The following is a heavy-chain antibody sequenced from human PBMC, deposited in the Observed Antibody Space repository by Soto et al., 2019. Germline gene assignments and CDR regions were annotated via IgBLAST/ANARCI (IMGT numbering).Heavy chain of an antibody. CDR3: ARDTTPPYYYDSSGSPGGAFDI. CDR2: ISAYNGNT. J-gene: IGHJ3*02. CDR1: GYTFTSYG. V-gene: IGHV1-18*01. Sequence: QVQLVQSGAEVKKPGASVKVSCKASGYTFTSYGISWVRQAPGQGLEWMGWISAYNGNTNYAQKLQGRVTMTTDTSARTVYMEVRSLRSDDTAVYYCARDTTPPYYYDSSGSPGGAFDIWGQGTMVTVSS. D-gene: IGHD3-22*01.